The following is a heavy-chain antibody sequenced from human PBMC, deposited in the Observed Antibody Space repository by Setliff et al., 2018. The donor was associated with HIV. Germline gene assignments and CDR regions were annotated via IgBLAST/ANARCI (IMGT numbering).Heavy chain of an antibody. CDR3: VKGQGFCSMTSCALDWFGP. V-gene: IGHV3-23*01. Sequence: PGGSLRLSCAASGFTFYNYAMYWVRQAPGKGLEWVSGILGGENDPTYYENSVMGRFIISRDNSKNTLYLHMNSLRVEDSAIYYCVKGQGFCSMTSCALDWFGPWGQGTLVTVSS. CDR1: GFTFYNYA. J-gene: IGHJ5*02. D-gene: IGHD2-2*01. CDR2: ILGGENDPT.